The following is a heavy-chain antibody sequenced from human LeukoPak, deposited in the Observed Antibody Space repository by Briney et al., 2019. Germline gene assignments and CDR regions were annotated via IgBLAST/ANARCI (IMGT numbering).Heavy chain of an antibody. D-gene: IGHD3-22*01. CDR1: GGSFSGHY. Sequence: SETLSLTCAVYGGSFSGHYWSWIRQPPGKGLEWIGEINHSGSANYNPSLKSRVTISVDTSKNQFSLKLSSVTAADTAVYYCATHRYYYDSSGYYGAFDIWGQGTMVTVSS. J-gene: IGHJ3*02. CDR2: INHSGSA. V-gene: IGHV4-34*01. CDR3: ATHRYYYDSSGYYGAFDI.